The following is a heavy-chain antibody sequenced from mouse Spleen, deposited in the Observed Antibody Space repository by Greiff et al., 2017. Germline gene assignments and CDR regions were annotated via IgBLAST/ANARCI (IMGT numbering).Heavy chain of an antibody. Sequence: VKLVESGPGLVQPSQSLSITCTVSGFSLTSYGVHWVRQSPGKGLEWLGVIWSGGSTDYNAAFISRLSISKDNSKSQVFFKMNSLQADDTAIYYCARNLLRRDFYAMDYWGQGTSVTVSS. CDR1: GFSLTSYG. J-gene: IGHJ4*01. V-gene: IGHV2-2*01. CDR3: ARNLLRRDFYAMDY. D-gene: IGHD1-1*01. CDR2: IWSGGST.